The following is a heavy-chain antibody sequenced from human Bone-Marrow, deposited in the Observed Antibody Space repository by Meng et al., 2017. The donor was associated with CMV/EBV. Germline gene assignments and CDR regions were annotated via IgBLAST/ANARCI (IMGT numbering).Heavy chain of an antibody. CDR1: GYTFTSYD. V-gene: IGHV1-8*01. J-gene: IGHJ4*02. CDR2: MNPNSGNT. Sequence: VRLGQSGAEVKKPGASVKVSCNASGYTFTSYDTNSVRQAAGQGLEWMGWMNPNSGNTDYAQKFQGRVTMTRNISKSTAYMDLSSLRSEDTAVYYCATGVADFEYWGQGTLVTVSS. CDR3: ATGVADFEY. D-gene: IGHD6-19*01.